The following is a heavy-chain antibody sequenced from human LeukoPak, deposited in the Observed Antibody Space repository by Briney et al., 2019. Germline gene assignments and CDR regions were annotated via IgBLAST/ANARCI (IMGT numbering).Heavy chain of an antibody. Sequence: PGGSLRLSCAASGFTVSSNYLSWVRMAQGKGLEWASVIYSGGSTYYADSVKGRFTISRDNSKNTLYLQMNSLRAEDTAMYYCASPGIRYFDWLPHPFDYRGQGTLVTVSS. CDR1: GFTVSSNY. D-gene: IGHD3-9*01. CDR2: IYSGGST. J-gene: IGHJ4*02. V-gene: IGHV3-53*01. CDR3: ASPGIRYFDWLPHPFDY.